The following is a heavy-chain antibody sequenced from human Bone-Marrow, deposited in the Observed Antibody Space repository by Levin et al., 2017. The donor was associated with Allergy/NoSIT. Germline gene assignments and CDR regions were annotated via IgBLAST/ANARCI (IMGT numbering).Heavy chain of an antibody. Sequence: RGESLKISCAASGFTFSRYGMHWVRQAPGKGLEWVAVTSYVGSDEYYADSVKGRFTISRDNSKNTLYLQMNSLRPEDTALYYCATGSFDNWGQGTLVTVSS. CDR3: ATGSFDN. CDR2: TSYVGSDE. J-gene: IGHJ4*02. CDR1: GFTFSRYG. V-gene: IGHV3-30*03.